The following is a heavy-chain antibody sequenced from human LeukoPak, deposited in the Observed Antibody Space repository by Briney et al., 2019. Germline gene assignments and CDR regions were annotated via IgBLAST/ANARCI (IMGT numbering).Heavy chain of an antibody. Sequence: GGSLRLSCAASGFTFDDYAMQSVRQAPGRGLEWVSSIVWNSGSIAYADSVKGRFTISRDNAKNSLYLQMNDPRAEDMAFYYCAKEVHYGSTFTFDYWGQGTLVTVSS. CDR2: IVWNSGSI. D-gene: IGHD6-6*01. J-gene: IGHJ4*02. V-gene: IGHV3-9*03. CDR3: AKEVHYGSTFTFDY. CDR1: GFTFDDYA.